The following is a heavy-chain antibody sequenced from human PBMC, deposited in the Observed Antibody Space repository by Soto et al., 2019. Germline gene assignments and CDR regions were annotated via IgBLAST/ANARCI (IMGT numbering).Heavy chain of an antibody. D-gene: IGHD3-9*01. Sequence: GASVKVSCKASGYTFTGYYMHWVRQAPGQGLEWMGWINPNSGGTNYAQKFQGRVTMTRDTSISTAYMELSRLRSDDTAVYYCARGGALRYFDWLDPTWGQGTLVTSPQ. CDR1: GYTFTGYY. J-gene: IGHJ5*02. CDR3: ARGGALRYFDWLDPT. V-gene: IGHV1-2*02. CDR2: INPNSGGT.